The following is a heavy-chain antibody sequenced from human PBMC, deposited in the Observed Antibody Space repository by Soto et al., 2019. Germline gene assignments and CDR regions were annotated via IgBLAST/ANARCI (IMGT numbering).Heavy chain of an antibody. CDR1: GFSLSGYG. Sequence: GGSLRLSCEVSGFSLSGYGMHWVRQAPGKGLEWVAVIWYDGTTKNYADSVKGRFTISRDSSKNTVYLQMDSLKVEDTAVYYCARDVDRTSNLNWFDPWGQGVMVTSPQ. J-gene: IGHJ5*02. CDR2: IWYDGTTK. CDR3: ARDVDRTSNLNWFDP. V-gene: IGHV3-33*01. D-gene: IGHD5-12*01.